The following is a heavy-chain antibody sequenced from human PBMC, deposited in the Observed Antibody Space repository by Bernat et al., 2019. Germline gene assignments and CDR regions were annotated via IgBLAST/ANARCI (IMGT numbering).Heavy chain of an antibody. CDR2: IYYSGST. CDR1: GGSISSSSYY. J-gene: IGHJ4*02. CDR3: ASRGEIAVAVENDY. D-gene: IGHD6-19*01. V-gene: IGHV4-39*01. Sequence: QLQLQESGPGLVKPSETLSLTCTVSGGSISSSSYYWGWIRQPPGKGLEWIGSIYYSGSTYYNPSLKSRVTISVDTSKNQFSLKLSSVTAADTAVYYCASRGEIAVAVENDYWGQGTLVTVSS.